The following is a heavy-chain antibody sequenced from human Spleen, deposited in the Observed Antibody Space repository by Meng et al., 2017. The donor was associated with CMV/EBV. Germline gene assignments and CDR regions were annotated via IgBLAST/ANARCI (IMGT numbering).Heavy chain of an antibody. D-gene: IGHD3-22*01. CDR2: IRYDGSNK. J-gene: IGHJ4*02. V-gene: IGHV3-30*02. Sequence: GESLKISCAASGFTFSSYGMHWVRQAPGKGLEWVAFIRYDGSNKYYADSVKGRFTISRDNSKNTLYLQMNSLRAEDTAVYYCARSYYDSSGYLFDYWGQGTLVTVSS. CDR3: ARSYYDSSGYLFDY. CDR1: GFTFSSYG.